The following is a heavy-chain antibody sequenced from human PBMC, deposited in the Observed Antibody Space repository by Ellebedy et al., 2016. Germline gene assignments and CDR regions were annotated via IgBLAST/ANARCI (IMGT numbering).Heavy chain of an antibody. Sequence: GESLKISCAASGFTFSSYGMHWVRQAPGKGLEWVAVIPYDGSNKYYADSVKGRFTISRDNSKNTLYLQMNSLRAEDTAVYYCARGPRIDYGMDVWGQGTTVTVSS. CDR1: GFTFSSYG. V-gene: IGHV3-30*03. J-gene: IGHJ6*02. D-gene: IGHD1-14*01. CDR3: ARGPRIDYGMDV. CDR2: IPYDGSNK.